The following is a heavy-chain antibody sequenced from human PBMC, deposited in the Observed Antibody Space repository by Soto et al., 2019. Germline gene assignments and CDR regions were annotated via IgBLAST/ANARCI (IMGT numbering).Heavy chain of an antibody. CDR3: ARDPPSSYSSSWYGMDV. J-gene: IGHJ6*02. D-gene: IGHD6-13*01. Sequence: VASVKVSCKASGYTFTSYAMHWVRQAPGQRLEWMGWINAGNGNTEYSQKFQGRVTITRDTSASTAYMELSSLRSEDTAVYYCARDPPSSYSSSWYGMDVWGQGTTVTVSS. V-gene: IGHV1-3*01. CDR1: GYTFTSYA. CDR2: INAGNGNT.